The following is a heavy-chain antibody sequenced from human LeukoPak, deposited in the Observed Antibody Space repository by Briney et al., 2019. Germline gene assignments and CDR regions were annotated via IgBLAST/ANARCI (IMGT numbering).Heavy chain of an antibody. Sequence: GGSLRLSCAASGTTFEDYAMHWVRQAPGKGLEWISFISGDGGTTFYPDSVKGRFTISRDNSKTSLYLQMNSLRTEDTALYYCAKDQGASGWGAFDAWGQATSDTVSS. D-gene: IGHD6-19*01. V-gene: IGHV3-43*02. CDR3: AKDQGASGWGAFDA. CDR1: GTTFEDYA. CDR2: ISGDGGTT. J-gene: IGHJ4*02.